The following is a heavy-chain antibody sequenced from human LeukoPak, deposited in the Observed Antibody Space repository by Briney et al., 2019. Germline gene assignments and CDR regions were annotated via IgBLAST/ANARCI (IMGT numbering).Heavy chain of an antibody. CDR2: MNPNSGNA. J-gene: IGHJ5*02. Sequence: ASVKVSFKASGYPFTSYDINWGRQATGQGRGWMGWMNPNSGNAGYAQKFQGRVTMTRNTSISTAYMELSSLRSEDTAVYYCARAGYSGSTNNWFDPWGQGTLVTVSS. CDR3: ARAGYSGSTNNWFDP. V-gene: IGHV1-8*01. CDR1: GYPFTSYD. D-gene: IGHD1-26*01.